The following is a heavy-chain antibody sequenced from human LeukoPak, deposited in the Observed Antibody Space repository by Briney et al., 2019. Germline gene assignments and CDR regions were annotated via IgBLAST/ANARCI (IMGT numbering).Heavy chain of an antibody. V-gene: IGHV1-69*04. Sequence: GASVKVSCKASGGTFSSYAISWVRQAPGQGLEWMGRIIPILGIANYAQKFQGRVTITADKSTSTAYMELSSLRSEDTAVYYCAREPLENYYDSSGSLDAFDIWGQGTMVTVSS. D-gene: IGHD3-22*01. CDR3: AREPLENYYDSSGSLDAFDI. J-gene: IGHJ3*02. CDR1: GGTFSSYA. CDR2: IIPILGIA.